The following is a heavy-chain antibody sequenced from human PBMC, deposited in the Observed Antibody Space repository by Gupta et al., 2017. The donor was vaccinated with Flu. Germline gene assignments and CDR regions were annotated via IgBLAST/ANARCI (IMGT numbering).Heavy chain of an antibody. J-gene: IGHJ4*02. V-gene: IGHV4-31*03. Sequence: QVQLQESGPGLVKPSQTLSLTCTVSGGSISSGGYYWSWLRQHPGKGLEWIGYIYYSGSTYYNPSLKSRVTISVDTSKNQFSLKLSSVTAADTAVYYCARGIVVVPAARMDTAMAYMGIDYWGQGTLVTVSS. D-gene: IGHD2-2*01. CDR2: IYYSGST. CDR1: GGSISSGGYY. CDR3: ARGIVVVPAARMDTAMAYMGIDY.